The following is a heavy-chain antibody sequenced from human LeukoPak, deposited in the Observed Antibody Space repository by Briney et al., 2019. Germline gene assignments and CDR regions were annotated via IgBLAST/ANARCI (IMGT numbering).Heavy chain of an antibody. CDR2: ISSSSSYI. CDR1: GFTFSSYS. J-gene: IGHJ4*02. CDR3: ARDYGPIFGVAFDY. D-gene: IGHD3-3*01. Sequence: PGGSLRLSCAASGFTFSSYSMNWVRQAPGKGLEWVSSISSSSSYIYYADSVKGRFTISRGNAKNSLYLQMNSLRAEDTAVYYCARDYGPIFGVAFDYWGQGTLVTVSS. V-gene: IGHV3-21*01.